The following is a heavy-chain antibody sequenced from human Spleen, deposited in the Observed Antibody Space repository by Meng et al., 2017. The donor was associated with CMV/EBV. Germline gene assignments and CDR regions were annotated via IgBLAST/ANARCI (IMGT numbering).Heavy chain of an antibody. CDR2: ISSRGGTK. V-gene: IGHV3-11*04. D-gene: IGHD3-22*01. J-gene: IGHJ4*02. CDR1: GFSFSDNY. Sequence: GESLKISCAASGFSFSDNYMSWIRQAPGKGLEWVSYISSRGGTKYHADSVKGRFTISRDNAKNSLYLQMNSLRAEDTAVYYCARDAGDSSGYYYVWGQGTLVTVSS. CDR3: ARDAGDSSGYYYV.